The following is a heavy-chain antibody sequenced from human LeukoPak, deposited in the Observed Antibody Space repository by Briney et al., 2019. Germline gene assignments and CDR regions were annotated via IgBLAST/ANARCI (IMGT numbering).Heavy chain of an antibody. Sequence: SETLSLTCTVSGGSISSGDYYWRWIRQPPVKGLEWIGYIYYSGSAYYNPSLKSRVTISVDTSKNQFSLKLSSVTAADTAVYYCARDSPYGGTDYWGQGTLVTVSS. J-gene: IGHJ4*02. V-gene: IGHV4-30-4*01. CDR3: ARDSPYGGTDY. CDR1: GGSISSGDYY. CDR2: IYYSGSA. D-gene: IGHD4-23*01.